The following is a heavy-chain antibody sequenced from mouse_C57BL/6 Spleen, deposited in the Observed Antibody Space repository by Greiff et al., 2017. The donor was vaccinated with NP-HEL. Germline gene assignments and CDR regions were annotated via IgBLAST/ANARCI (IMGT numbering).Heavy chain of an antibody. Sequence: VQLQQSGPELVKPGASVKMSCKASGYTFTDYNMHWVKQSHGKSLEWIGYINPNNGGTSYIQKFKGKATLTVNKSSSTAYMELRSLTSEDSAVYYCARSPVVAPYAMDYWGQGTSVTVSS. CDR2: INPNNGGT. CDR1: GYTFTDYN. CDR3: ARSPVVAPYAMDY. V-gene: IGHV1-22*01. D-gene: IGHD1-1*01. J-gene: IGHJ4*01.